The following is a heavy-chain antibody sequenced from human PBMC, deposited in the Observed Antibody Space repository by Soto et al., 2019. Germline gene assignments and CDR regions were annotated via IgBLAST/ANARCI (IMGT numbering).Heavy chain of an antibody. Sequence: RGVSLKFSCKGSGYRFTSYWISWLRQMPGKGLVWMGRSEPSDSYTNYSPSFQAHVTISADKSISTAYLQWSSLKASDTAMYYCARLLGYCSTTSCYAEFDIWGQGTMVTVAS. D-gene: IGHD2-2*01. CDR1: GYRFTSYW. J-gene: IGHJ3*02. CDR3: ARLLGYCSTTSCYAEFDI. CDR2: SEPSDSYT. V-gene: IGHV5-10-1*01.